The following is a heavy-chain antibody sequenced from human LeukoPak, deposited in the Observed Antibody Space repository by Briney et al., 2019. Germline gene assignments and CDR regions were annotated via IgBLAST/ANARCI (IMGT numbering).Heavy chain of an antibody. J-gene: IGHJ4*02. D-gene: IGHD2-21*02. Sequence: PSETLSLPNAVSGYSIRSGDYWGCIRQSPGKGLEWIGSIYHSGSTHYNPSLKSRVTISVDTSKSQFSLMLSSVTAADTAVYYCTRNLSVTATPGFDHWGQGTLVTVSS. CDR1: GYSIRSGDY. CDR3: TRNLSVTATPGFDH. CDR2: IYHSGST. V-gene: IGHV4-38-2*01.